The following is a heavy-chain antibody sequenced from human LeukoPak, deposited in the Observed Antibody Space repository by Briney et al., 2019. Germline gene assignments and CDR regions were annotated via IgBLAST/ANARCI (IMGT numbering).Heavy chain of an antibody. D-gene: IGHD3-3*01. V-gene: IGHV3-30*18. CDR2: ISYDGSNK. CDR3: AKDHGFLEWFDY. J-gene: IGHJ4*02. Sequence: GRSLRLSCAASGFTFSSYGMHWVRQAPGKGLEWVAVISYDGSNKYYADSVKGRFTISRDNSKNTLYLQMNSRRAEDTAVYYCAKDHGFLEWFDYWGQGTLVTVSS. CDR1: GFTFSSYG.